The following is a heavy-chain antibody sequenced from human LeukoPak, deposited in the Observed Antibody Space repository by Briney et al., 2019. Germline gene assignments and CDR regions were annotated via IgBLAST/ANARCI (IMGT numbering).Heavy chain of an antibody. Sequence: PSETLSLTCTVSGGSISNYYWSWVRQPPGKGLEWIGYIYYSGSTTYNPSLKSRVTISVDTSKNQFSLKLTSVTAADTAVYYCARAPIPYDRSRTDYRFDPWGQGTLVTVAS. CDR1: GGSISNYY. J-gene: IGHJ5*02. D-gene: IGHD3-16*01. CDR2: IYYSGST. CDR3: ARAPIPYDRSRTDYRFDP. V-gene: IGHV4-59*01.